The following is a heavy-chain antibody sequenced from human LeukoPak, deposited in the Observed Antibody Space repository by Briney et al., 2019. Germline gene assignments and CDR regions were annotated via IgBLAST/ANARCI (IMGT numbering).Heavy chain of an antibody. CDR1: DYTFTSYG. J-gene: IGHJ4*02. D-gene: IGHD5-12*01. Sequence: GASVKVSFKASDYTFTSYGVSWVRQAPGQGLEWMGWISAYNGNTNYAQKLQGRLTMTADTSTSTAYMELRSLRSDDTAVYYCARDKASGPYYFDYWGQGTLVTVSS. V-gene: IGHV1-18*01. CDR3: ARDKASGPYYFDY. CDR2: ISAYNGNT.